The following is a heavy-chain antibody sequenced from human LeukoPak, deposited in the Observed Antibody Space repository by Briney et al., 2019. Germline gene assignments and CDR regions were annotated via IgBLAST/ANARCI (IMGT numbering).Heavy chain of an antibody. V-gene: IGHV3-9*01. D-gene: IGHD3-22*01. J-gene: IGHJ4*02. CDR1: GFTFDDYA. CDR3: ATSPTYYYDSSGPTPYYFDY. Sequence: GGSLRLSCAASGFTFDDYAMHWVRQAPGKGLEWVSGISWNSGSIGYADSVKGRFTISRDNAKNSLYLQTNSLRAEDTALYYCATSPTYYYDSSGPTPYYFDYWGQGTLVTVSS. CDR2: ISWNSGSI.